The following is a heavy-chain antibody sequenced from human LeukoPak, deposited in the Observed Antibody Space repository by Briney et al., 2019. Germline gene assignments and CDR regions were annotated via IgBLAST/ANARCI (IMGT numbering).Heavy chain of an antibody. J-gene: IGHJ4*02. CDR1: GFTFSSYA. CDR3: AVLTYYYDSSFDY. V-gene: IGHV3-30*04. D-gene: IGHD3-22*01. Sequence: GGSLRLSCAASGFTFSSYAMHWFGQAPGKGLEWVAVISYDGSNKYYADSVKGRFTISRDNSKNTLYLQMNSLRAEDTAVYYCAVLTYYYDSSFDYWGQGTLVTVSS. CDR2: ISYDGSNK.